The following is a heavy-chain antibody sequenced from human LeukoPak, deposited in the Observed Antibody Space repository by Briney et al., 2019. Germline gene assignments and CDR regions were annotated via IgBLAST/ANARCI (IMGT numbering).Heavy chain of an antibody. J-gene: IGHJ4*02. CDR1: GFTFSNYG. CDR2: IWYDGSNK. V-gene: IGHV3-33*06. Sequence: GGSLRLSCTASGFTFSNYGMHWVRQAPGKGLEWVAVIWYDGSNKYHADSVKGRFTISRDSSKNTLFLQMNSLRVEDTAVYYCAKDLYSSGSCDYWGQGTLVAVSS. CDR3: AKDLYSSGSCDY. D-gene: IGHD6-25*01.